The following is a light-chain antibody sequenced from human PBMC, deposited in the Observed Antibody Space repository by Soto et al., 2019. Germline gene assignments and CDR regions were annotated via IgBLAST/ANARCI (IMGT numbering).Light chain of an antibody. Sequence: ETVMTQSPATLSVSPGETATLSCRASLSASTNLAWYQHKPGQAPRLLIYGASIRASGIPARFRGSGAGTQFTLTISSLQSEDVEVYYCQQYMNLPPWTFGQGTKVEIK. CDR2: GAS. CDR1: LSASTN. CDR3: QQYMNLPPWT. J-gene: IGKJ1*01. V-gene: IGKV3-15*01.